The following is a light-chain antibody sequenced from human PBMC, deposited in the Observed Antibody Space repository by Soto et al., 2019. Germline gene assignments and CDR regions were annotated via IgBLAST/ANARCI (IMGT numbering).Light chain of an antibody. Sequence: DIVLTQSPGTLSLSPGERATLSCRASQSVSSSYLAWYQQKPGQAPRLLIYGASSRATGIPDRFSGSGSGTDFTLTISRLEPDDFAVYYCQQYGSSPCTFGQVTKMEIK. CDR3: QQYGSSPCT. CDR2: GAS. V-gene: IGKV3-20*01. J-gene: IGKJ1*01. CDR1: QSVSSSY.